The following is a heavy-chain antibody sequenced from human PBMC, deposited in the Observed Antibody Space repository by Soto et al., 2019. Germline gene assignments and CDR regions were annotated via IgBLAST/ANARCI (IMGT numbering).Heavy chain of an antibody. CDR3: ARGVSYSFWSRPYYHYYMYG. V-gene: IGHV4-61*01. Sequence: SETLSLTCTVSGASVSSGKYYWSWIRQPPGKGLEYIGDFYYTGSTNYNPSLKSRVTISVDTSKNQFSLRLNSLNTADTAVYYCARGVSYSFWSRPYYHYYMYGWGQGTTVTVSS. D-gene: IGHD5-18*01. CDR2: FYYTGST. CDR1: GASVSSGKYY. J-gene: IGHJ6*03.